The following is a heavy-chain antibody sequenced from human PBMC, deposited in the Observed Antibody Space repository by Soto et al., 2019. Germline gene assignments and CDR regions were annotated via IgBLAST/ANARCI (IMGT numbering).Heavy chain of an antibody. J-gene: IGHJ5*02. V-gene: IGHV4-34*01. CDR1: GGSFSGYY. D-gene: IGHD2-21*01. CDR2: INHSGST. Sequence: LSLTCAVYGGSFSGYYWSWIRQPPGKGLEWIGEINHSGSTNYNPSLKSRVTISVDTSKNQFSLKLSSVTAADTAVYYCAGYSAITNWFDPWGQGTLVTVSS. CDR3: AGYSAITNWFDP.